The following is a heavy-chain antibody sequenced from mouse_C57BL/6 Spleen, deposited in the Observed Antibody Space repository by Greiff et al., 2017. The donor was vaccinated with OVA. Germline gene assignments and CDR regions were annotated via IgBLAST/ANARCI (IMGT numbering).Heavy chain of an antibody. Sequence: EVQLVESGGGLVKPGGSLKLSCAASGFTFSDYGMHWVRQAPEKGLEWVAYISSGSSTIYYADTVKGRFTISRDTAKNTLFLQMTSLRSADTAMYYCARGNYYGSSYGYFDVWGTGTTVTVSS. V-gene: IGHV5-17*01. D-gene: IGHD1-1*01. CDR1: GFTFSDYG. J-gene: IGHJ1*03. CDR3: ARGNYYGSSYGYFDV. CDR2: ISSGSSTI.